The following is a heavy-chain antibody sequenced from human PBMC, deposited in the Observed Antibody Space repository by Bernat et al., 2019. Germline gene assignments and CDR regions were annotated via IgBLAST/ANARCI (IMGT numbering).Heavy chain of an antibody. D-gene: IGHD2-2*01. CDR3: ATLTLGYCSSTSCYFDY. J-gene: IGHJ4*02. CDR2: IYYSGST. Sequence: QLQLQESGPGLVKPSETLSLTCTVSGGSISSSSYYWGWIRQPPGKGLEWIGSIYYSGSTYYNPSLKSRVTISLDTSKNQFSLKLSSVTAADTAVYYCATLTLGYCSSTSCYFDYWGQGTLVTVSS. V-gene: IGHV4-39*01. CDR1: GGSISSSSYY.